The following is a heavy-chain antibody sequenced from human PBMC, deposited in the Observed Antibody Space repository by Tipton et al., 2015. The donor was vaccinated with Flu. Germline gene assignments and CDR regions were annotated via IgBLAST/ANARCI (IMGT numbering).Heavy chain of an antibody. Sequence: TLSLTCPVSGGSISSDYWSWIRQPPGKGLEWIGSILYSGIPKNNPSLKSRVTLSGDTSKNQFSLQLRSVTAADTAVYYCARVLGNSHSYGMDVWGQGTTVTVSS. J-gene: IGHJ6*02. D-gene: IGHD1-1*01. V-gene: IGHV4-59*01. CDR1: GGSISSDY. CDR3: ARVLGNSHSYGMDV. CDR2: ILYSGIP.